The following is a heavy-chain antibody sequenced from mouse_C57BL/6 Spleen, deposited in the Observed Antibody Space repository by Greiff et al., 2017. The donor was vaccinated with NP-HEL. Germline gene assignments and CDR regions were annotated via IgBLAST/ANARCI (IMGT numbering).Heavy chain of an antibody. J-gene: IGHJ2*01. D-gene: IGHD4-1*01. CDR3: ARGGLTGLFDY. CDR1: GYAFRSYW. Sequence: QVPLHPSGAELVKPGASVKFSCTASGYAFRSYWMNWVKQMPGKGLEWIGQIYPGDGDTNYNGKFKGKATPTADKSSSTAYMQLSSLTSEDSAVYFCARGGLTGLFDYWGQGTTLTVSS. CDR2: IYPGDGDT. V-gene: IGHV1-80*01.